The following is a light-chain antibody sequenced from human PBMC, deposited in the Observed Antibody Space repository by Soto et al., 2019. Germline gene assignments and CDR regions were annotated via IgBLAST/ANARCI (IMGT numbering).Light chain of an antibody. CDR2: EAS. Sequence: DIQMTQSPSTLSASVGDRVTITCRASQNIDILLAWYQHKPGKAPKLLIYEASTSQSGLPLRYSGSGSGTEFLLTISSLQPDDFATYYCQQFYSYPWAFGQGTKVEIK. J-gene: IGKJ1*01. CDR1: QNIDIL. CDR3: QQFYSYPWA. V-gene: IGKV1-5*03.